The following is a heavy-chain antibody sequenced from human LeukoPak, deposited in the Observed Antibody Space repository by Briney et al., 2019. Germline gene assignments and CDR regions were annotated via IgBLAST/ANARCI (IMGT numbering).Heavy chain of an antibody. CDR3: ATYPQEDFDY. J-gene: IGHJ4*02. CDR2: INTDGNTI. Sequence: GGSLRLSCAASGFTFGTYWMHWVRQAPGKGLVWVSRINTDGNTISYADSVRGRFTISRDNAKNTLYLHMNSLRAEDTAVYYCATYPQEDFDYWGQGTLVTVSS. CDR1: GFTFGTYW. D-gene: IGHD3-16*01. V-gene: IGHV3-74*01.